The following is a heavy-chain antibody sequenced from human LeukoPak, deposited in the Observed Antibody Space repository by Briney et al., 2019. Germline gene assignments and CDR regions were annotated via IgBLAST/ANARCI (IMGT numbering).Heavy chain of an antibody. J-gene: IGHJ6*02. CDR1: GFTFSSYW. CDR3: ARDRVLGVRGVITYYYGMDV. D-gene: IGHD3-10*01. Sequence: GGSLRLSCAASGFTFSSYWMSWVRQAPGKGLEWVANIKQDGSEKYYVDSVKGRFTISRDNAKNSLYLQMNSLRAEDTAVYYCARDRVLGVRGVITYYYGMDVWGQGTTVTVSS. CDR2: IKQDGSEK. V-gene: IGHV3-7*03.